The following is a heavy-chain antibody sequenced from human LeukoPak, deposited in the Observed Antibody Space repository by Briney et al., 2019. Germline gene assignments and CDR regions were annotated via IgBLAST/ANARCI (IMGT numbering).Heavy chain of an antibody. J-gene: IGHJ4*02. CDR1: GGSISSSTYY. CDR3: ARGSPLNY. CDR2: IYYSGST. Sequence: SETLSLTCPVSGGSISSSTYYWGWIRQPPGKGLEWIGNIYYSGSTYYHPSLKSRVTISVDTSKIQFSLELTSVTAADTAVYYCARGSPLNYWGQGTLVTVSS. D-gene: IGHD2-15*01. V-gene: IGHV4-39*01.